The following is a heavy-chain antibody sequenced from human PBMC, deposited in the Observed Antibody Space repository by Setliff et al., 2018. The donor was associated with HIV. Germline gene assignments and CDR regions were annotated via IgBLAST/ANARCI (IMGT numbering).Heavy chain of an antibody. J-gene: IGHJ4*02. V-gene: IGHV3-11*01. CDR2: LSSSDNTI. D-gene: IGHD2-15*01. CDR1: GFTFSDSY. CDR3: AVTLVTSCYDY. Sequence: GGSLRLSCAASGFTFSDSYMSWIRQAPGKGLEWVSYLSSSDNTIYYADSVKGRFTISRDNAKKSLYLQMNSLRAEDTALYHCAVTLVTSCYDYWGQGTLVTVSS.